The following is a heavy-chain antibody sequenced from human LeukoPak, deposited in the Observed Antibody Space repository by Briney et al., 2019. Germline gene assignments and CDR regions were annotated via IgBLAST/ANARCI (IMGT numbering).Heavy chain of an antibody. V-gene: IGHV3-23*01. CDR2: IRSGGENT. J-gene: IGHJ4*02. CDR3: AILSWDGRGSFY. CDR1: GFTFSTYS. Sequence: GGSLRLSCAASGFTFSTYSMSWVRQAPGKGLEWVSAIRSGGENTYYADSVRGRFTISRNNSRGTLSLQMNSLRAEDTAVYFCAILSWDGRGSFYWGQGTLVTVSS. D-gene: IGHD2/OR15-2a*01.